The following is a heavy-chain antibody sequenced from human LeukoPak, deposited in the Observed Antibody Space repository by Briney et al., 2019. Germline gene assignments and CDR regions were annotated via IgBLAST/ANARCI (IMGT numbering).Heavy chain of an antibody. CDR1: GFTFSSHW. Sequence: GGSPRLSCAASGFTFSSHWMYWVRQAPGKGLVWISRINSDGSITTYADSVKGRFTISRDNAKNTLYLQMNSLRAEDTAVYYCARLMGQQLGYFDYWGQGNLVTVS. J-gene: IGHJ4*02. V-gene: IGHV3-74*03. D-gene: IGHD6-13*01. CDR3: ARLMGQQLGYFDY. CDR2: INSDGSIT.